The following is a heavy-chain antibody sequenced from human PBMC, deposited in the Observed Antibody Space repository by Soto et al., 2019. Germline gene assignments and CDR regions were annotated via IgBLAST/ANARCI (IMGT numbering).Heavy chain of an antibody. Sequence: SETLSLTCTFSGGSFLSISNHYCSWIRQPPGKGREWIGYISYSGPTSYNPSLKSRLIISVDTSHNQVSLKLASVTAADTAVYYCLPQGFGPLHGIVDEWGAGSMAAVSS. D-gene: IGHD3-10*01. V-gene: IGHV4-59*08. CDR2: ISYSGPT. CDR1: GGSFLSISNHY. CDR3: LPQGFGPLHGIVDE. J-gene: IGHJ3*01.